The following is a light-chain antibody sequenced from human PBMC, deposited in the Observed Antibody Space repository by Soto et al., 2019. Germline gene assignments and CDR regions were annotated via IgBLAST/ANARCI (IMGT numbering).Light chain of an antibody. CDR2: LAS. CDR1: QAVSSTY. Sequence: EIVLTQSPGTLSLSPGERATLSCRASQAVSSTYLAWYQQKPGQAPRLIVYLASSRATGVPDRFSGSGSGTDFTLTISRLEPDDSAVYYCQQYGSSPATFGQGTKLEIK. J-gene: IGKJ2*01. CDR3: QQYGSSPAT. V-gene: IGKV3-20*01.